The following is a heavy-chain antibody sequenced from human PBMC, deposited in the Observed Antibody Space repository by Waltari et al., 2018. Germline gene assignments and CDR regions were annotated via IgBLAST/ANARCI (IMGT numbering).Heavy chain of an antibody. CDR2: FYTSGST. Sequence: QVQLQESGPGLVKPSETLSLTCTVSGVSIRDYYWSWIRQPAGKGLEWIGRFYTSGSTNYNPSLKSRVTMSVDTSKNQFSLKLSSVTAADTAVYYCARVAPRGVGVRGGAFDIWGQGTMVTVSS. J-gene: IGHJ3*02. CDR3: ARVAPRGVGVRGGAFDI. D-gene: IGHD3-10*01. V-gene: IGHV4-4*07. CDR1: GVSIRDYY.